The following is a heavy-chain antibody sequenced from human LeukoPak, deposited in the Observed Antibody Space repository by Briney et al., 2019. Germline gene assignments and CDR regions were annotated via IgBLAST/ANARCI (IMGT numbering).Heavy chain of an antibody. CDR2: ISGSGGRT. V-gene: IGHV3-23*01. Sequence: QAGGSLRLSCAASGFTFSSYAMSWVRQAPGKGLEWVSAISGSGGRTYYADSVKGRFTISRDNSKNTLYLQMNSLRAEDTAVYYCARGGTSGYYYRFDPWGQGTLVTVSS. CDR1: GFTFSSYA. J-gene: IGHJ5*02. CDR3: ARGGTSGYYYRFDP. D-gene: IGHD3-22*01.